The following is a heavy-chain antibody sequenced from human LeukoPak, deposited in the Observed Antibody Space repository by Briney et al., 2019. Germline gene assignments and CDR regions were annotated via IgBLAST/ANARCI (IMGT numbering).Heavy chain of an antibody. V-gene: IGHV1-18*01. Sequence: ASVKVSCKASGYTFTSYGISWVRQAPGQGLEWMGWISAYNDNTNYAQKLQGRVTMTTDTSTSTAYMELRSLRSDDTAVYYCARSVDTVYYYYYGMDVWGQGTTVTVSS. CDR3: ARSVDTVYYYYYGMDV. J-gene: IGHJ6*02. D-gene: IGHD5-18*01. CDR1: GYTFTSYG. CDR2: ISAYNDNT.